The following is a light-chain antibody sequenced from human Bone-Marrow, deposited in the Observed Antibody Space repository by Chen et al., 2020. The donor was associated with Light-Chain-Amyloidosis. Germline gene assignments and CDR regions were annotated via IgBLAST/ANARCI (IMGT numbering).Light chain of an antibody. CDR2: TTN. Sequence: QTVVTQAPSFSVSPGGPVTLTSGLSSGSVSTSYYPSWYQHTPGQAPRTLIYTTNTRSSGVPDRFSGSILGNKAALTITGAQADDESDYYCVLYMGSGISVFGGGTKLTVL. V-gene: IGLV8-61*01. CDR3: VLYMGSGISV. CDR1: SGSVSTSYY. J-gene: IGLJ3*02.